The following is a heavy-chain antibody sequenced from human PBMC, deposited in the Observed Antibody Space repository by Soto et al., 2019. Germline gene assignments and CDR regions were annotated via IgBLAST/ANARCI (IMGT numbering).Heavy chain of an antibody. CDR3: AKGSGIAAAGYYYYYGMDV. V-gene: IGHV3-30*18. CDR2: ISYDGSNK. CDR1: GFTFSSYG. D-gene: IGHD6-13*01. J-gene: IGHJ6*02. Sequence: QVQLVESGGGVVQPGRSLRLSCAASGFTFSSYGMHWVRQAPGKGLERVAVISYDGSNKYYADFVKGRFTISRDNSKNTLYLQMNSLRAEDTAVYYCAKGSGIAAAGYYYYYGMDVWGQGTTVTVSS.